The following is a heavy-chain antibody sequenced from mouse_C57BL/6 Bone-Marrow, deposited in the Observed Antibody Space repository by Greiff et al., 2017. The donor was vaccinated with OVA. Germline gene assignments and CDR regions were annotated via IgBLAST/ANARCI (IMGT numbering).Heavy chain of an antibody. Sequence: EVNLVDSGGGLVQPGESLKLSCESTEYEFPSHDMSWVRKTPEKRLELVAAINSDGGSTYYPDTMERRFIISRDNTKKTLYLQMSRLRSEDTALYYCARDRGYGSPHWYFDVWGTGTTVTVSS. V-gene: IGHV5-2*01. CDR1: EYEFPSHD. J-gene: IGHJ1*03. CDR3: ARDRGYGSPHWYFDV. CDR2: INSDGGST. D-gene: IGHD1-1*01.